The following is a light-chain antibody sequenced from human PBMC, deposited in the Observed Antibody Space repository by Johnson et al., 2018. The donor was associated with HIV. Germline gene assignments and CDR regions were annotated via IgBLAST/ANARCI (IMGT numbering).Light chain of an antibody. CDR3: GTWDSSLRVGF. V-gene: IGLV1-51*01. CDR1: SSNFGNDY. CDR2: DNN. Sequence: QSVLTQPPSVSAAPGQKVTISCSTNSSNFGNDYVSWYQQLPGTAPKLLIYDNNKRPSGIPDRFSGSKSGTSATLGITGLQTGDEADYYCGTWDSSLRVGFFGTGTKGTVL. J-gene: IGLJ1*01.